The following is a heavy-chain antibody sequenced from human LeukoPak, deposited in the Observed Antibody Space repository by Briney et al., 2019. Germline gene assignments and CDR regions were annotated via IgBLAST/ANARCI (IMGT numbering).Heavy chain of an antibody. CDR1: GFTFSSYG. CDR2: IWYDGNNE. CDR3: AKGRYCDSTTCAYHGLDV. D-gene: IGHD2-2*01. Sequence: GGSLRLSCAASGFTFSSYGMHWVRQAPGKGLEWVAVIWYDGNNEYYADSVKGRFTISRDNSKNTLSLQVNSLSAEDTAVYYCAKGRYCDSTTCAYHGLDVWGQGTTVTVSS. J-gene: IGHJ6*02. V-gene: IGHV3-33*06.